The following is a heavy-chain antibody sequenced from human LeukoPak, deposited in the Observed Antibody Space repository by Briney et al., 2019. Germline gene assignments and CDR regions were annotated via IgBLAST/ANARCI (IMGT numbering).Heavy chain of an antibody. J-gene: IGHJ4*02. CDR2: IWYDGSNK. Sequence: GGSLRLSCAASGFTFSSYGMHWVRQAPGKGLEWVAVIWYDGSNKYYADSVKGRFTISRDNSKNTLYLQMNSLRAEDTAVYYCARDSRPRTPLDYWGQGTLVTVSS. V-gene: IGHV3-33*01. CDR1: GFTFSSYG. CDR3: ARDSRPRTPLDY. D-gene: IGHD6-13*01.